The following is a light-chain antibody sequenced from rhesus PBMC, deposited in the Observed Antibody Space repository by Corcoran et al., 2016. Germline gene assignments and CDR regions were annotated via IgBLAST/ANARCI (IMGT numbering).Light chain of an antibody. V-gene: IGLV2-32*02. CDR1: SSDIGGYNY. Sequence: QAALTQPRSVSGSPGQSVTISCTGTSSDIGGYNYVSWYQQHPGTAPKLMIYEVSKRPSGVSARFSGSKSGNTASLTISGLQAEVEADYYGSSHAGSNTFIFGAGTRLTVL. CDR3: SSHAGSNTFI. CDR2: EVS. J-gene: IGLJ1*01.